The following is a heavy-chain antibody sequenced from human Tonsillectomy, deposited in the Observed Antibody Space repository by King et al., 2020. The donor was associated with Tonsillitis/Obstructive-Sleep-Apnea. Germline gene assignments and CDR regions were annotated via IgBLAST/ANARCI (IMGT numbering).Heavy chain of an antibody. Sequence: QVQLVQSGAEVKKPGSSVKVSCKASGGSFNNYAIAWVRQAPGQGLEWMGGIIPKFGTTNYSPKFQGRVTLTADESTTTGYMELTSLRSEDTAIYFCTRVLKPTNLEWSVPQPFLASWGQGTLVTVSS. V-gene: IGHV1-69*01. CDR3: TRVLKPTNLEWSVPQPFLAS. CDR2: IIPKFGTT. CDR1: GGSFNNYA. J-gene: IGHJ5*02. D-gene: IGHD3-3*01.